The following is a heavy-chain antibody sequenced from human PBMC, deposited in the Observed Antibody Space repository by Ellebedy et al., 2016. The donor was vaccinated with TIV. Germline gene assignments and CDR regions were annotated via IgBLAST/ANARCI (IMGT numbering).Heavy chain of an antibody. Sequence: GGSLRLSCAASGFTFSSYWMHWVRQAPGKGLVWVSRINSDGSSTSYADSVKGRFTISRDNAKNTLYLQMNSLRAEDTAVYYCARVARDSSGLAFDIWGQGTMVTVSS. J-gene: IGHJ3*02. V-gene: IGHV3-74*01. CDR3: ARVARDSSGLAFDI. CDR2: INSDGSST. D-gene: IGHD3-22*01. CDR1: GFTFSSYW.